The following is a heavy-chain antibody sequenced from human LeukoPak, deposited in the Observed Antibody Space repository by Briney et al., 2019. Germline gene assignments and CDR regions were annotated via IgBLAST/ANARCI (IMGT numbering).Heavy chain of an antibody. CDR1: GYSFTSYW. Sequence: GESLKISCKGSGYSFTSYWIGWVRQMPGKGLEWMGIIYPGDSDTRYSPSFQGQVTISADKSISTAYLQWSSLKASDTAMYYCARQESIFGVVPPPPAGYMDVWGKGTTVTVSS. J-gene: IGHJ6*03. V-gene: IGHV5-51*01. CDR3: ARQESIFGVVPPPPAGYMDV. CDR2: IYPGDSDT. D-gene: IGHD3-3*01.